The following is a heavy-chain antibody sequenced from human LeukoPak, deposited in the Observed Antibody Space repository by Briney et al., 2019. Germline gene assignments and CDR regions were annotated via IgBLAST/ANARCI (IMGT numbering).Heavy chain of an antibody. Sequence: PSETLSLTCAVYGGSFSSYYWSWIRQPPGKGLEWIGYIYYSGSTNYNPSLKSRVTISVDTSKNQFSLKLSSVTAADTAVYYCARTCITIFGEYYYYYMDVWGKGTTVTVSS. V-gene: IGHV4-59*01. CDR2: IYYSGST. CDR3: ARTCITIFGEYYYYYMDV. CDR1: GGSFSSYY. D-gene: IGHD3-3*01. J-gene: IGHJ6*03.